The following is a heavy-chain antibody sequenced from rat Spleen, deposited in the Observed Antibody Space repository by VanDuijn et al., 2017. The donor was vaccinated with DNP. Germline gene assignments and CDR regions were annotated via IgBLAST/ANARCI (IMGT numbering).Heavy chain of an antibody. CDR2: ITYDGGST. D-gene: IGHD1-2*01. V-gene: IGHV5-20*01. CDR1: GFTFSDYY. Sequence: EVQLVESGGDLVQPGRSLKLSCAASGFTFSDYYMAWVRQAPTKGLEWVASITYDGGSTYYRDSEKGRFTISRDNAKSSLYLQMDSLRSEDTATYYCARWSSSHWYFDFWGPGTMVTVSS. J-gene: IGHJ1*01. CDR3: ARWSSSHWYFDF.